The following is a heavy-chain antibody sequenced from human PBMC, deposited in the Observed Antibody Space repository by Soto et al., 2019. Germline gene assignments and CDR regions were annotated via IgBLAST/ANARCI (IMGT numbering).Heavy chain of an antibody. D-gene: IGHD4-17*01. V-gene: IGHV1-18*01. CDR1: GYTFTSYG. Sequence: ASVKVSCKASGYTFTSYGISWVRQAPGQGLEWMGWISAYNGNTNYAQKLQGRVTMTTDTSTSTAYMELRSLRSDDTAVYYCARVPDYGGNTLYYFDYWGQGTLVTVSS. CDR2: ISAYNGNT. J-gene: IGHJ4*02. CDR3: ARVPDYGGNTLYYFDY.